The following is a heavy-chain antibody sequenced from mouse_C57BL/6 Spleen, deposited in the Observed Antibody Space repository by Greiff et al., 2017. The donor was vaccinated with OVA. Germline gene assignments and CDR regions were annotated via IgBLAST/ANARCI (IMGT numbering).Heavy chain of an antibody. J-gene: IGHJ2*01. CDR3: ARWAGTFPYYFDY. V-gene: IGHV1-64*01. D-gene: IGHD4-1*01. Sequence: VQLQQPGAELVKPGASVKLSCKASGYTFTSYWMHWVKQRPGQGLEWIGMIHPNSGSTNYNEKFKSKATLTVDKSSSTAYMQLSSLTSEDSAVYYCARWAGTFPYYFDYWGQGTTLTVSS. CDR1: GYTFTSYW. CDR2: IHPNSGST.